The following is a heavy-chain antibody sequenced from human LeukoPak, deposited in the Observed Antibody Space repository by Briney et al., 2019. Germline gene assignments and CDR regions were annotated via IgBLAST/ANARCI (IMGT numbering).Heavy chain of an antibody. D-gene: IGHD3-3*01. CDR2: IYYSGST. Sequence: KPSETLSLTCTVSGGSISSYYWSWIRQPPGKGLEWIGYIYYSGSTNYNPSLKSRVTISVDTSKNQFSLKLSSVTAADTAVYYCARHNLALTYYDFWSGQIGGMDVWGQGTTVTVSS. CDR1: GGSISSYY. J-gene: IGHJ6*02. V-gene: IGHV4-59*08. CDR3: ARHNLALTYYDFWSGQIGGMDV.